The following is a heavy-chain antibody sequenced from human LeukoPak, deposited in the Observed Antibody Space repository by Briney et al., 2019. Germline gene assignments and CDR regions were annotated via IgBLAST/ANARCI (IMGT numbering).Heavy chain of an antibody. CDR1: GFTFSSYE. CDR2: ISSSGSTI. D-gene: IGHD3-3*01. Sequence: GGSLRLSCAASGFTFSSYEMNWVRQAPGKGLEWVSYISSSGSTIYYADSVKGRFTISRGSAKSSLYLQMNSLRAEDTAVYYCARVPLSGYYTAVDYWGQGTLVTVSS. V-gene: IGHV3-48*03. J-gene: IGHJ4*02. CDR3: ARVPLSGYYTAVDY.